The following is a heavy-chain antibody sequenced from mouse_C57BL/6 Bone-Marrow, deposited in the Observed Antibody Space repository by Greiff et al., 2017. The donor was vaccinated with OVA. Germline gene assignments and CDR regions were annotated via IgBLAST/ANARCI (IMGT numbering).Heavy chain of an antibody. D-gene: IGHD1-1*01. CDR3: ARGPCYGSSPHWYFDV. J-gene: IGHJ1*03. Sequence: QVQLQQSGAELMKPGASVKLSCKATGYTFTGYWIEWVKQRPGHGLEWIGEILPGSGSTNYNEKFKGKATFTAVTSSNTAYMQLSSLTTEDSAIYYCARGPCYGSSPHWYFDVWGTGTTVTVSS. CDR2: ILPGSGST. V-gene: IGHV1-9*01. CDR1: GYTFTGYW.